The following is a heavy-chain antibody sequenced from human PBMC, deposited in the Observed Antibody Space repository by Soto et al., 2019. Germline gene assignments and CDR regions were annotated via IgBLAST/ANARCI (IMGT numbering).Heavy chain of an antibody. J-gene: IGHJ4*02. V-gene: IGHV1-46*01. D-gene: IGHD3-10*01. CDR1: GYTFTSFH. Sequence: QVQVVQSGAEVKQPGASVKVSCKASGYTFTSFHMHWVRQAPGQGLEWMGIIHSSGGTTTYAQKFQGRVTMTRDTSMSTVYMELSSLRSEDTAVYYCARETPRAYYFDYWGQGALVTVSS. CDR3: ARETPRAYYFDY. CDR2: IHSSGGTT.